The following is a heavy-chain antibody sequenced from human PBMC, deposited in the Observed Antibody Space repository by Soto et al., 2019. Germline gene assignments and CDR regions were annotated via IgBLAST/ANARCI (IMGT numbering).Heavy chain of an antibody. Sequence: EVQLVESGGALVQPGGSLRLSCAASGFTFSTYSMNWVRQAPGKGLEWVSYISTTGSTIYYADSVKGRFTISRDNAKNSLYLQMTSLRAEDTAVDYCARYKGYCSGGSCYDYYYMDVWGKGTTVTVSS. V-gene: IGHV3-48*01. D-gene: IGHD2-15*01. J-gene: IGHJ6*03. CDR2: ISTTGSTI. CDR1: GFTFSTYS. CDR3: ARYKGYCSGGSCYDYYYMDV.